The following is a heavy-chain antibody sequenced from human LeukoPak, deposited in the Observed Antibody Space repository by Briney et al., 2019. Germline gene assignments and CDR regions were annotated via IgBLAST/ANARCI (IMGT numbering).Heavy chain of an antibody. CDR1: GYTFTSYG. D-gene: IGHD4-11*01. Sequence: GASVKVSCKASGYTFTSYGISWVRQAPGHGLEWMGWISAYNGNTNYAQKLQGRVTMTTDTSTSTAYMELRSLRSDDTAVYYCARRRGYSSSLGDYYYGMDVWGQGTTVTVSS. CDR3: ARRRGYSSSLGDYYYGMDV. CDR2: ISAYNGNT. J-gene: IGHJ6*02. V-gene: IGHV1-18*01.